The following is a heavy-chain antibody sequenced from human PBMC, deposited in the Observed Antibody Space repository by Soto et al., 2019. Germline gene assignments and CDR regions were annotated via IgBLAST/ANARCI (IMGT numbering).Heavy chain of an antibody. D-gene: IGHD4-4*01. CDR1: GFTFSSYS. Sequence: VGSLRLSCAASGFTFSSYSMNWVRQAPGKGLEWVSYISSSSSTIYYADSVKGRFTISRDNAKNSLYLQMNSLRDEDTAVYYCASVNDYSNYFDYWGQGTLVTVSS. V-gene: IGHV3-48*02. CDR2: ISSSSSTI. CDR3: ASVNDYSNYFDY. J-gene: IGHJ4*02.